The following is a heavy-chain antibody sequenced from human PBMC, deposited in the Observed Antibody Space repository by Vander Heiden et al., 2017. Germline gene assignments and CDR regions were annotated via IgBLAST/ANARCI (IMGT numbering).Heavy chain of an antibody. CDR3: ARRSTVNPLHAFDI. V-gene: IGHV4-39*01. D-gene: IGHD4-17*01. CDR1: GGSIGSSGYY. J-gene: IGHJ3*02. Sequence: QVQLQESGPGLVKPSATLSLPCIVSGGSIGSSGYYWGWIRQPPGKGLQWIGSIFYTGSNHYDPSFKSRASMSADFSKNQFSLNLSSVSAADTALYYCARRSTVNPLHAFDIWGQGAMVTVSS. CDR2: IFYTGSN.